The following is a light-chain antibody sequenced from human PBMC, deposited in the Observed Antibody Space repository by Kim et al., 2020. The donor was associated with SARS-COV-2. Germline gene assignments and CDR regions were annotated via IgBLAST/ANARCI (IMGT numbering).Light chain of an antibody. Sequence: SPGERATLSCRASQSVTSSYLAWYQQKPGQAPRLLIYGASSRATGIPDRFSGSSSGTDFTLTITRLEPEDFAVYFCQQFHGSLPSFGGGTKVDIK. CDR2: GAS. CDR1: QSVTSSY. J-gene: IGKJ4*01. V-gene: IGKV3-20*01. CDR3: QQFHGSLPS.